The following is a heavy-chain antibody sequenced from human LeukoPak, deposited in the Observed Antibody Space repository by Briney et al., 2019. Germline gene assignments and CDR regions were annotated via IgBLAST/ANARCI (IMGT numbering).Heavy chain of an antibody. D-gene: IGHD3-22*01. J-gene: IGHJ4*02. CDR1: GFTFSSYW. CDR3: ARVYYYDSSGYYPAMSFDY. CDR2: ISSSSSYI. V-gene: IGHV3-21*01. Sequence: GGSLRLSCAASGFTFSSYWMGWVRQAPGKGLEWVSSISSSSSYIYYADSVKGRFTISRDNAKNSLYLQMNSLRAEDTAVYYCARVYYYDSSGYYPAMSFDYWGQGTLVTVSS.